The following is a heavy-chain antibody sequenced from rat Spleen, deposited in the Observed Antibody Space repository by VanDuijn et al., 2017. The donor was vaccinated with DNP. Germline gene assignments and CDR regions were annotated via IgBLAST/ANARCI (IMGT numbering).Heavy chain of an antibody. J-gene: IGHJ2*01. CDR2: ISNAGRST. CDR1: GFTFSDFY. Sequence: EVQLVESGGGLVQPGGSLKLSCAASGFTFSDFYMAWVRQAPKKGLDWVASISNAGRSTYYGDSVKGRFTISRDNAKSTQYLQMDSLRSEDTATYYCETQEYRYKYLDYWGQGVMVTVSS. V-gene: IGHV5-22*01. CDR3: ETQEYRYKYLDY. D-gene: IGHD1-5*01.